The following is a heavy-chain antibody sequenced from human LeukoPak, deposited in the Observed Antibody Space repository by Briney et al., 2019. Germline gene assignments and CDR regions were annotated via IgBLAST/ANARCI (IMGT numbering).Heavy chain of an antibody. V-gene: IGHV4-30-2*01. CDR3: ARGGIAAAGTSWFDP. J-gene: IGHJ5*02. CDR2: IYHSGST. CDR1: GGSISSGGYY. D-gene: IGHD6-13*01. Sequence: PSETLSLTCTVSGGSISSGGYYWSWIRQPPGKGLEWIGYIYHSGSTYYNPSLKSRVTISVDRSKNQFSLKLSSVTAADTAVYYCARGGIAAAGTSWFDPWGQGTLVTVSS.